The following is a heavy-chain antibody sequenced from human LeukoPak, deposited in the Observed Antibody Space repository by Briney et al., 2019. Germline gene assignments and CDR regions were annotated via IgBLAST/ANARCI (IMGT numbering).Heavy chain of an antibody. CDR3: ARGRGYCSSTSCYARLPYYYYGMDV. V-gene: IGHV1-2*02. J-gene: IGHJ6*02. Sequence: ASVKVSCKASGYTFTGYYMHWVRQAPGQGLEWMGWITPNSGGTNYAQKFQGRVTMTRDTSISTAYMELSRLRSDDTAVYYCARGRGYCSSTSCYARLPYYYYGMDVWGQGTTVTVSS. CDR2: ITPNSGGT. D-gene: IGHD2-2*01. CDR1: GYTFTGYY.